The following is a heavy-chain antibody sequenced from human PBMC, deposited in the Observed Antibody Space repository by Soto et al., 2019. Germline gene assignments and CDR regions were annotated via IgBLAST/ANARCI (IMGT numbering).Heavy chain of an antibody. CDR1: GFTFSSYG. D-gene: IGHD6-13*01. Sequence: QVQLVESGGGVVQPGRSLRLSCAASGFTFSSYGMHWVRQAPGKGLEWVAVISYDGSNKYYADSVKGRFTISRDNSKNXLYLQMNSLRAEDTAVYYCAKSGWKYIAAAAHFDYWGQGTLVTVSS. V-gene: IGHV3-30*18. J-gene: IGHJ4*02. CDR3: AKSGWKYIAAAAHFDY. CDR2: ISYDGSNK.